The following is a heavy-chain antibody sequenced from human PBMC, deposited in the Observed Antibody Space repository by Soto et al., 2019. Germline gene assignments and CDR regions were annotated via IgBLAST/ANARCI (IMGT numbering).Heavy chain of an antibody. CDR1: GYTFTSYD. V-gene: IGHV1-8*01. J-gene: IGHJ4*02. Sequence: QVQLVQSGAEVKKPGASVKVSCKASGYTFTSYDINWVRQATGQGLEWMGWMNPNSGNTGYAQKFQGRVTMTRNTSISTAYMELSSVRSEETAAYYGASEVGSRIDYWGQGTLVTVSS. D-gene: IGHD6-13*01. CDR3: ASEVGSRIDY. CDR2: MNPNSGNT.